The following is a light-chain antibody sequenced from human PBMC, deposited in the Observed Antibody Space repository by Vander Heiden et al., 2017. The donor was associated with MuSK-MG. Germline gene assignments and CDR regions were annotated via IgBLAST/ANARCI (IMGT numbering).Light chain of an antibody. Sequence: EIVLAQSPDTLSLSPGDRATLSCRASQSLTRSYIAWYQQKPGQAPRLLIYGAATRATGIPDRFSGRGSGTESSLTVSRLEPEDFAVYYCQQYGSSVTFGGGTKVEIK. CDR2: GAA. V-gene: IGKV3-20*01. J-gene: IGKJ4*01. CDR3: QQYGSSVT. CDR1: QSLTRSY.